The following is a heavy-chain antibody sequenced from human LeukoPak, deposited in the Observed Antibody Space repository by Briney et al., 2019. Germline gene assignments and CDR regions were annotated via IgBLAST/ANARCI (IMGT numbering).Heavy chain of an antibody. CDR1: GGSISSGSYY. J-gene: IGHJ6*03. Sequence: PSETLSLTCTVSGGSISSGSYYWSWIRQPAGKGLEWIGRIYTSGSTNYNPSLKSRVTISVDTSKNQFSLKLSSVTAADTAVYYCARAIAAAGYYYYYYYMDVWGKGTTVTVSS. V-gene: IGHV4-61*02. D-gene: IGHD6-13*01. CDR3: ARAIAAAGYYYYYYYMDV. CDR2: IYTSGST.